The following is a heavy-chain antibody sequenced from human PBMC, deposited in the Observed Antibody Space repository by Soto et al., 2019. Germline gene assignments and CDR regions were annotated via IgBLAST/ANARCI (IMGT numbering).Heavy chain of an antibody. CDR1: GYNFNMYW. Sequence: GESLKISCQGSGYNFNMYWIGWVRQMPGKGLERMGIINPDDSETRYSPSFLGQVTISADKSISTAYLQWSSLEASDTAMYYCARQEPPRYCSSPTCFAPFDYWGQGALVTVSS. J-gene: IGHJ4*02. CDR2: INPDDSET. CDR3: ARQEPPRYCSSPTCFAPFDY. V-gene: IGHV5-51*01. D-gene: IGHD2-15*01.